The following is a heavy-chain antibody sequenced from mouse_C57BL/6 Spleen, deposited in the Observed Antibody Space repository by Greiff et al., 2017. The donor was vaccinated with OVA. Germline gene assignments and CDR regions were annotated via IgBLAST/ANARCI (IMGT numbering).Heavy chain of an antibody. CDR2: IYPRDGST. D-gene: IGHD2-3*01. CDR1: GYTFTSYD. V-gene: IGHV1-85*01. Sequence: VKVVESGPELVKPGASVKLSCKASGYTFTSYDINWVKQRPGQGLEWIGWIYPRDGSTKYNEKFKGKATLTVDTSSSTAYMELHSLTSEDSAVYFCARKIYDGYHPFAYWGQGTLVTVSA. CDR3: ARKIYDGYHPFAY. J-gene: IGHJ3*01.